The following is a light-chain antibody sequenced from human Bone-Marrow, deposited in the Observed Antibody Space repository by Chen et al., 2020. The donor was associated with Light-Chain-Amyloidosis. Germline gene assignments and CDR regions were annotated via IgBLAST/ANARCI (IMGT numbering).Light chain of an antibody. CDR3: LQHQSYPIT. V-gene: IGKV1-17*03. CDR1: QDIAAD. CDR2: TIS. Sequence: DIQMTQSPSTMSAFVGDRVTISCRASQDIAADVAWFQQKPGQVPKRLIYTISALHRGVPSRFSGSGSGTEFTLTISSLQPEDFATYDCLQHQSYPITFGQGTRLEIK. J-gene: IGKJ5*01.